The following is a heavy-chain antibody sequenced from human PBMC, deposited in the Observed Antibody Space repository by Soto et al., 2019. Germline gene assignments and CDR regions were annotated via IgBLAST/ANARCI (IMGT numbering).Heavy chain of an antibody. CDR3: AREVVDGSSLWLDP. Sequence: SFKVSCKASGFTFSTNDINWVRQAPGQGLQWMGWMNANVDATDSPQEFKGRVTMTWNASISTAYMELSNLKSDDTAVYYCAREVVDGSSLWLDPWGQGTMVTVSA. V-gene: IGHV1-8*01. J-gene: IGHJ5*02. D-gene: IGHD3-10*01. CDR1: GFTFSTND. CDR2: MNANVDAT.